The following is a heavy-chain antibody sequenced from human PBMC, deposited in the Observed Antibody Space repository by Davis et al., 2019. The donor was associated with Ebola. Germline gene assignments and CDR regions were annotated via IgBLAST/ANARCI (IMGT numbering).Heavy chain of an antibody. V-gene: IGHV1-46*01. Sequence: ASVKVSCKASGYTFTSYYMHWVRQAPGQGLEWMGIINPSGGSTSYAQKFQGRVTMTRDTSTSTVYMELSSLRSEDTAVYYCARVLDAGYSSSWFDYWGQGTLVTVSS. J-gene: IGHJ4*02. D-gene: IGHD6-13*01. CDR2: INPSGGST. CDR3: ARVLDAGYSSSWFDY. CDR1: GYTFTSYY.